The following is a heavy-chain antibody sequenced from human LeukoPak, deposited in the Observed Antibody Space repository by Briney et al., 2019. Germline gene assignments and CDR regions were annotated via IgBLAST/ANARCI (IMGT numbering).Heavy chain of an antibody. D-gene: IGHD4-11*01. CDR2: INHSGSI. J-gene: IGHJ4*02. V-gene: IGHV4-34*01. CDR3: ARDSSNYALDH. Sequence: PSETLSLTCAVYDGSFSGYYWSWIRQPPGKWPEWIGEINHSGSINYNPSLKSRVTISVDTSKNQFSLILSSVTAADTALYYCARDSSNYALDHWGQGTLVTVSS. CDR1: DGSFSGYY.